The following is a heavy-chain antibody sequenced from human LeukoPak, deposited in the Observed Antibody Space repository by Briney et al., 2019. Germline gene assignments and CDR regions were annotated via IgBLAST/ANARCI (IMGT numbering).Heavy chain of an antibody. Sequence: PGGSLRLSCAASEFTFSIYNMNWVRQAPGKGLEWVSYISCRGDTIYYADSVRGRVTISRDNAKKSVSLQMNSQRAEDTAVYYCVKDYFGSGSYYNAYYGMDVWGQGTTVTVS. CDR1: EFTFSIYN. CDR3: VKDYFGSGSYYNAYYGMDV. V-gene: IGHV3-48*03. D-gene: IGHD3-10*01. CDR2: ISCRGDTI. J-gene: IGHJ6*02.